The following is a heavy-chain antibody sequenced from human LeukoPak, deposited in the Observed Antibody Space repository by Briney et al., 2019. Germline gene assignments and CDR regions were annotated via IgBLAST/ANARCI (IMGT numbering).Heavy chain of an antibody. CDR1: GGSISSSSYY. CDR3: ARHGDIVVVPAATAPLGFDY. J-gene: IGHJ4*02. V-gene: IGHV4-39*01. Sequence: SETLSLTCTVSGGSISSSSYYWGWIRQPPGKGLEWIGSIYYSGSTYYNPSLKSRVTISVDTSKNQFSLKLSSVTAADTVVYYCARHGDIVVVPAATAPLGFDYWGQGTLVTVSS. D-gene: IGHD2-2*01. CDR2: IYYSGST.